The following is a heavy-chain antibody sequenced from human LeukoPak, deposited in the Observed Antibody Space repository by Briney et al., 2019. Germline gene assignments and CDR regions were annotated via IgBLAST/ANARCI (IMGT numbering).Heavy chain of an antibody. CDR2: IYYSGST. J-gene: IGHJ2*01. CDR3: ARTNGIVGETGS. Sequence: SETLSLTCTVSGGSISSYYWSWIRQPPGKGLEWIGYIYYSGSTNYNPSLKSRVTISVDTSKNQFSLRLSSVTAADTAVYYCARTNGIVGETGSWGRGTLVTVSS. V-gene: IGHV4-59*08. D-gene: IGHD1-26*01. CDR1: GGSISSYY.